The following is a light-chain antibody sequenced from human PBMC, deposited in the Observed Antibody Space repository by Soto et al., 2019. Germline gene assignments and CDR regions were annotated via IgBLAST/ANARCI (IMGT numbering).Light chain of an antibody. CDR1: QSVSSR. CDR2: DAS. CDR3: QQYGGSPPWT. V-gene: IGKV3-20*01. J-gene: IGKJ1*01. Sequence: EIVMTQSPATLSVSPGERVTLSCRASQSVSSRLAWYHQKPGQSPRLLIYDASNRATGIPARFSGSGSGTDFTLTISRLEPEDFAVYYCQQYGGSPPWTFGQGTKVDI.